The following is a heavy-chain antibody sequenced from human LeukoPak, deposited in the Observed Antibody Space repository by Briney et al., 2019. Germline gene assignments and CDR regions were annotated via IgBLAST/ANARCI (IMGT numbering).Heavy chain of an antibody. CDR2: IRPDGRET. D-gene: IGHD3-10*01. V-gene: IGHV3-74*01. Sequence: GGSLRLSCAASGFTFTNHWMHWVRQATGKGLVWVSRIRPDGRETNHADSVKGRFTISRDNAKNTLYLQMNSLGAEDTAVYYCGRDAVFGSGSVDYWGQGVLVTVSS. J-gene: IGHJ4*02. CDR3: GRDAVFGSGSVDY. CDR1: GFTFTNHW.